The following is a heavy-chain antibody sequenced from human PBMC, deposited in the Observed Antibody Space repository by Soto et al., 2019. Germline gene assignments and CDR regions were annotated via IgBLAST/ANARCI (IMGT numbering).Heavy chain of an antibody. D-gene: IGHD3-3*01. V-gene: IGHV4-59*01. Sequence: GLEWIGYIFYSDNTNYNPSLRSRVTISVDTSKSQFSLKLTSVTAADTAVYYCARGGETYYDFWSGFSPIDYWGQGALVTVS. CDR2: IFYSDNT. CDR3: ARGGETYYDFWSGFSPIDY. J-gene: IGHJ4*02.